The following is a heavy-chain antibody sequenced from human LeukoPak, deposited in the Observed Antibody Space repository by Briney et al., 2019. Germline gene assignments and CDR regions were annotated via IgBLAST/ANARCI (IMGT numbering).Heavy chain of an antibody. Sequence: GGSLRFSCAASGFTFSDYYMSWIRQAPGKGLEWVSYISSSGSTIYYADSVKGRFTISRDNAKNSLYLQMNSLRAEDTAVYYCARDPLYSSSWYNWFDPWGQGTLVTVSS. CDR3: ARDPLYSSSWYNWFDP. J-gene: IGHJ5*02. CDR2: ISSSGSTI. CDR1: GFTFSDYY. D-gene: IGHD6-13*01. V-gene: IGHV3-11*01.